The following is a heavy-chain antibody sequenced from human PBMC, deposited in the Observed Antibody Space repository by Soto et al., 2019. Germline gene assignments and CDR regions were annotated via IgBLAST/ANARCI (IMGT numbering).Heavy chain of an antibody. CDR1: GFTFSSYG. CDR2: IWYDGSNK. J-gene: IGHJ6*02. D-gene: IGHD6-6*01. V-gene: IGHV3-33*01. Sequence: PGGSLRLPCAASGFTFSSYGMHWVRQAPGKGLEWVAVIWYDGSNKYYADSVKGRFTISRDNSKNTLYLQMNSLRAEDTAVYYCARDDGSSSEYYYYGMDVWGQGTTVTV. CDR3: ARDDGSSSEYYYYGMDV.